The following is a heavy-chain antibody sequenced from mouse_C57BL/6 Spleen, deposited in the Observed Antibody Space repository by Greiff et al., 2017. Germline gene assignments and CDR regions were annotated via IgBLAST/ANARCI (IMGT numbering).Heavy chain of an antibody. V-gene: IGHV5-17*01. CDR2: ISSGSSTI. CDR1: GFTFSDYG. J-gene: IGHJ1*03. Sequence: EVQLQESGGGLVKPGGSLKLSCAASGFTFSDYGMHWVRQAPEKGLEWVAYISSGSSTIYYADTVKGRFTISRDNAKNTLFLQMTSLRSEDTAMYYCARPIYDGGYFDVWGTGTTVTVSS. CDR3: ARPIYDGGYFDV. D-gene: IGHD2-12*01.